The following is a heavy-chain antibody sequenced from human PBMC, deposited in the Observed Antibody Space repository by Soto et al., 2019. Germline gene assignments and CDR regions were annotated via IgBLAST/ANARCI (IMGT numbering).Heavy chain of an antibody. V-gene: IGHV1-69*13. Sequence: ASVKVSCKASGGTFSSYAISWVRQAPGQGLEWMGGIIPIFGTANYAQKFQGRVTITADESTSTAYMELSSLRSEDTAVCYCARAPSPYIAAAGTDLDYWGQGTLVTVSS. J-gene: IGHJ4*02. CDR2: IIPIFGTA. D-gene: IGHD6-13*01. CDR1: GGTFSSYA. CDR3: ARAPSPYIAAAGTDLDY.